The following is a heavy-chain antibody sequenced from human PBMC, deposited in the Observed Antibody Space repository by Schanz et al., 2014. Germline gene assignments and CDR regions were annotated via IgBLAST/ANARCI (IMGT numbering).Heavy chain of an antibody. CDR1: EFTFSSYK. J-gene: IGHJ4*02. D-gene: IGHD3-9*01. V-gene: IGHV3-21*01. CDR2: ISSSGSYI. Sequence: EVQLVESGGGLVKPGGSLRLSCEASEFTFSSYKMNWVRQAPGKGLEWVSSISSSGSYIHYADSVKGRFTISRDNAKNTLYLQMNSLRAEDTAVYYWARDSRPKYDFLTAYYAIDYWGQGALVTVSS. CDR3: ARDSRPKYDFLTAYYAIDY.